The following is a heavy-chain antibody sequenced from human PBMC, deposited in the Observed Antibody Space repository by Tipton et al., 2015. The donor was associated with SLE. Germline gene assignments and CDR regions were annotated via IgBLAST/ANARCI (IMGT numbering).Heavy chain of an antibody. J-gene: IGHJ3*02. CDR2: IYYSGST. CDR1: GGSISSSSYY. Sequence: TLSLTCTVSGGSISSSSYYWGWIRQPPGKGLEWIGSIYYSGSTYYNPSLKSRATISVDTSKNQFSLKLSSVTAADTAVYYCARGGGSSHRNAFDIWGQGTMVPVSS. V-gene: IGHV4-39*01. D-gene: IGHD1-26*01. CDR3: ARGGGSSHRNAFDI.